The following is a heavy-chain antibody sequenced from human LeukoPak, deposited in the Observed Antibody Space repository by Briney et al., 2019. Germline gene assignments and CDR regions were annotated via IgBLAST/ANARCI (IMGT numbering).Heavy chain of an antibody. J-gene: IGHJ4*02. CDR1: GYTFTGFG. Sequence: ASVKVSCKASGYTFTGFGINWVRQAPGQGLEWMGWISGYNDNTHYAKKFQGRVTLTTDTPTSTAYMELRSLRSDDTAVYYCARVRGHYFDYWGQGTLVTVSS. V-gene: IGHV1-18*01. CDR2: ISGYNDNT. CDR3: ARVRGHYFDY.